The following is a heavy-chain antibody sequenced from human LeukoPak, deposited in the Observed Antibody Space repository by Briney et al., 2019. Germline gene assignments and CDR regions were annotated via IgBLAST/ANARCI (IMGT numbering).Heavy chain of an antibody. J-gene: IGHJ4*02. CDR3: ARKAESGGFDY. V-gene: IGHV1-2*02. D-gene: IGHD3-16*01. CDR2: ISPNSGGT. CDR1: GYTFTGYY. Sequence: ASVKVSCKASGYTFTGYYMHWVRQAPGQGLEWMGWISPNSGGTNYAQKFQGRVTMTRDTSISTAYMELSRLRSDGTAVYYCARKAESGGFDYWGQGTLVTVSS.